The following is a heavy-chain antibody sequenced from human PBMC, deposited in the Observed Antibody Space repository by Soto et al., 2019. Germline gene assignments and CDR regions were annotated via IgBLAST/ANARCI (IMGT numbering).Heavy chain of an antibody. J-gene: IGHJ6*02. CDR3: ARDLGLGYCSGGSCYDYYGMDV. V-gene: IGHV4-59*01. D-gene: IGHD2-15*01. CDR1: GGSISGYD. Sequence: SEIHCLTCTVSGGSISGYDWSWIRQPPGKGLEWIGYIYYSGSTNYNPSLKSRVTISVDTSKNQFSLKLSSVTAADTAVYYCARDLGLGYCSGGSCYDYYGMDVWGQGTTVTVSS. CDR2: IYYSGST.